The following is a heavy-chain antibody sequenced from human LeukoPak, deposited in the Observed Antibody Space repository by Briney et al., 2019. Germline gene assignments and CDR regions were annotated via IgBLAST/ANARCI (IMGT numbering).Heavy chain of an antibody. D-gene: IGHD4-23*01. CDR3: ARNRDTYYGGNWALDY. Sequence: SETLSLTCAVYGGSFSGYYWSWIRQPPGKGLEWIGEINHSGSTNYNPSLKSRVTISVDTSKNQFSLKLSSVTAADTAVYYCARNRDTYYGGNWALDYWGQGTLVTVSS. CDR1: GGSFSGYY. J-gene: IGHJ4*02. CDR2: INHSGST. V-gene: IGHV4-34*01.